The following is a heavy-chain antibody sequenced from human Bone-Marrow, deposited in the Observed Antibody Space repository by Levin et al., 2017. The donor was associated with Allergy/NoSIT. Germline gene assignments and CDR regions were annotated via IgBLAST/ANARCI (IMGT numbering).Heavy chain of an antibody. Sequence: LSLTCAASGFTFSGFGMHWVRQAPGKGLEWVAVIGYDGGNKYYADSVKGRFTISRDNSKNTLYLQMNSLRAEDTAVYYCARGRGADYGGNSGHFDYWGQGTPVTVSS. V-gene: IGHV3-33*01. D-gene: IGHD4-23*01. CDR3: ARGRGADYGGNSGHFDY. J-gene: IGHJ4*02. CDR1: GFTFSGFG. CDR2: IGYDGGNK.